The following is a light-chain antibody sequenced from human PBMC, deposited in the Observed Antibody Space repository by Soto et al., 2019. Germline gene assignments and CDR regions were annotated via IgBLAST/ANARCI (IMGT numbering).Light chain of an antibody. Sequence: QSVLTQPASVSGSPGQSITISCTGASSDIGGYNYVSWYQQHPGKAPKLMIYEVSNRPSGVSNRFSGSKSGNTASLTISGLQAEDEADYYCNSYTGSSTYVFRTGTTVTVL. CDR2: EVS. CDR1: SSDIGGYNY. CDR3: NSYTGSSTYV. J-gene: IGLJ1*01. V-gene: IGLV2-14*01.